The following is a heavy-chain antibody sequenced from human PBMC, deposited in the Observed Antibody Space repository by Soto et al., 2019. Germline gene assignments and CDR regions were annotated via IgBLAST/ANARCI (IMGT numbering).Heavy chain of an antibody. CDR1: GFTFSSYL. V-gene: IGHV3-7*01. CDR2: IKQDGSEK. Sequence: PGGSLRLSCAASGFTFSSYLMSWVRQAPGKGLEWVANIKQDGSEKYYVDSVKGRFTISRDNAKNSLYLQMNSLRAEDTAVYYCARDPLPGPWGQGTLVTVSS. J-gene: IGHJ5*02. CDR3: ARDPLPGP.